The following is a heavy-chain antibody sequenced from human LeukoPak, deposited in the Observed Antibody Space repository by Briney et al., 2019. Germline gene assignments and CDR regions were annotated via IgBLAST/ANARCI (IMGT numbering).Heavy chain of an antibody. CDR3: ARELPVDY. V-gene: IGHV4-4*02. J-gene: IGHJ4*02. D-gene: IGHD2-15*01. CDR2: IYHSGST. CDR1: GGSISSSNW. Sequence: PSETLSLTCAVSGGSISSSNWWSWVRQPPGKGLEWIGEIYHSGSTYYNPSLKSRVTISVDTSKNQFSLKLSSVTAADTAVYYCARELPVDYWGQGTLVTVSS.